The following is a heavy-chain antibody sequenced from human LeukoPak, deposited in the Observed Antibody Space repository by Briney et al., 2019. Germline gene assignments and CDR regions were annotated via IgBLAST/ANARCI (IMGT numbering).Heavy chain of an antibody. CDR1: GYTFTGYY. J-gene: IGHJ3*02. CDR2: INPNSGGT. Sequence: ASVKVSCKASGYTFTGYYMHWVRQAPGQGLEWMGWINPNSGGTNYAQKFQGRVTMTRDTSISTAYMELSRLRSDDTAVYYCARDPRRGRENAFDIWGQGTMVTVSS. V-gene: IGHV1-2*02. D-gene: IGHD1-26*01. CDR3: ARDPRRGRENAFDI.